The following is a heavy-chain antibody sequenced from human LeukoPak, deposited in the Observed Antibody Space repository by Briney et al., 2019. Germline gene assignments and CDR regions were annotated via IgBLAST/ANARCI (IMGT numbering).Heavy chain of an antibody. D-gene: IGHD6-6*01. V-gene: IGHV3-7*01. CDR3: GRVGGRSKAAKGDAFDI. CDR2: IKQDGTEK. J-gene: IGHJ3*02. CDR1: GFTFSSFW. Sequence: GGSLRLSCAVSGFTFSSFWMHWVRQAPGKGLEWVANIKQDGTEKWYVDSVKGRFTISRDNAKNSLYLQMNSLRAEDTAVYYCGRVGGRSKAAKGDAFDIWGQGTMVTVSS.